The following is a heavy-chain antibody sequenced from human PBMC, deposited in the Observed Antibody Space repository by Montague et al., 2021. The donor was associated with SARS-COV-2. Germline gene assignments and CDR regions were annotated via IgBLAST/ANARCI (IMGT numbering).Heavy chain of an antibody. CDR2: VFYNGDT. CDR1: GDSISGYY. D-gene: IGHD6-19*01. Sequence: SETLSLTCTVSGDSISGYYWCWIRQPPGKGLEWIVCVFYNGDTNYYPSLKSRVTTSVETSKNQCSLNLTSVTAADTAVYYCARDRGSRRPSFFDYWGQGILVTVSS. V-gene: IGHV4-59*12. CDR3: ARDRGSRRPSFFDY. J-gene: IGHJ4*02.